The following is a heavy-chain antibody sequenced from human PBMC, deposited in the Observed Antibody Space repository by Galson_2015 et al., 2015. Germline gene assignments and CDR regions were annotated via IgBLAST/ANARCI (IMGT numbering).Heavy chain of an antibody. CDR1: GFTFDDYD. CDR3: AKDIEDIVVVPAVRRGAFDI. V-gene: IGHV3-9*01. CDR2: ISWNSGSI. Sequence: SLRISCAASGFTFDDYDMHWVRQAPGKGLEWVSGISWNSGSIGYADSVKGRFTISRDNAKNSLYLQMNSLRAEDTALYYCAKDIEDIVVVPAVRRGAFDIWGQGTTVTVSS. J-gene: IGHJ3*02. D-gene: IGHD2-2*01.